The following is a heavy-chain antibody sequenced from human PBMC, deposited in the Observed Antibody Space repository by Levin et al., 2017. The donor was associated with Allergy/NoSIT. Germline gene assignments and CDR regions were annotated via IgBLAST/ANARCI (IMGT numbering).Heavy chain of an antibody. J-gene: IGHJ4*02. V-gene: IGHV3-30-3*01. CDR1: GFTFSSYA. Sequence: GGSLRLSCAASGFTFSSYAMHWVRQAPGKGLEWVAVISYDGSNKYYADSVKGRFTISRDNSKNTLYLQMNSLRAEDTAVYYCARAHYGDLYYFDYWGQGTLVTVSS. CDR3: ARAHYGDLYYFDY. CDR2: ISYDGSNK. D-gene: IGHD4-17*01.